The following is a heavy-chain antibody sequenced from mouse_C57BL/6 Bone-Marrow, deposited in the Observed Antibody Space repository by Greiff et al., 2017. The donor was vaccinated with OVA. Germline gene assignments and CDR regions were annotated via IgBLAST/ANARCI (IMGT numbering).Heavy chain of an antibody. CDR3: ARELRLPYAMDY. V-gene: IGHV1-64*01. CDR2: IHPNSGST. Sequence: VKLQQPGAELVKPGASVKLSCKASSYTFTSYWMHWVKQRPGQGLEWIGMIHPNSGSTNYNEKFKSKATLTVDKSSSTAYMQLSSLTSEDSAVYYCARELRLPYAMDYWGQGTSVTVSS. CDR1: SYTFTSYW. J-gene: IGHJ4*01. D-gene: IGHD3-2*02.